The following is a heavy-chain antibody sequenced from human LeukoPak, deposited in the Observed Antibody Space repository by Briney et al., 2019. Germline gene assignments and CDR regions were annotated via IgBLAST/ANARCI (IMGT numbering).Heavy chain of an antibody. Sequence: SETLSLTCAVYGGSFSGYYWSWIRQPPGKGLEWIGEINHSGSTNYNPSLKSRVTISVDTSKNQFSLKLSSVTAADTAVYYCARGGPYDYVWGSYCQREYFDYWGQGTLVTVSS. V-gene: IGHV4-34*01. J-gene: IGHJ4*02. CDR1: GGSFSGYY. D-gene: IGHD3-16*01. CDR3: ARGGPYDYVWGSYCQREYFDY. CDR2: INHSGST.